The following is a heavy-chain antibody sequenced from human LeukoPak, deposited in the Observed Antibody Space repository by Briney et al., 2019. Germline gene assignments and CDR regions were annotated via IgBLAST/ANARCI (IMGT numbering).Heavy chain of an antibody. CDR1: GFTFSSYS. Sequence: GGSLRLSCAASGFTFSSYSMNWVRQAPGKGLEWVSSISSSSSYIYYADSVKGRFTISRDNAKNSLYLQMNSLRAEDTAVYHCARERSTMIVVVINSYSDYWGQGTLVTVSS. CDR3: ARERSTMIVVVINSYSDY. D-gene: IGHD3-22*01. CDR2: ISSSSSYI. J-gene: IGHJ4*02. V-gene: IGHV3-21*01.